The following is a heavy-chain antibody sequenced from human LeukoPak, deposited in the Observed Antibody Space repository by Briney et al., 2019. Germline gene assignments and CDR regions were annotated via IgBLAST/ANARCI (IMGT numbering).Heavy chain of an antibody. Sequence: PSETLSLTCTVSGGSISSYYWSWIRQPPGKGLEWIGYIYTSGSTNYNPSPKSRVTISVDTSKNQFSLKLSSVTAADTAVYYCARLSGQGRNCSSTSCSQTYYYYYYMDVWGKGTTVTVSS. CDR3: ARLSGQGRNCSSTSCSQTYYYYYYMDV. CDR1: GGSISSYY. CDR2: IYTSGST. V-gene: IGHV4-4*09. J-gene: IGHJ6*03. D-gene: IGHD2-2*01.